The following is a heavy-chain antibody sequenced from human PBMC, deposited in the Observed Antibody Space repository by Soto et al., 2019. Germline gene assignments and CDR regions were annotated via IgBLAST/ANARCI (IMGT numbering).Heavy chain of an antibody. CDR2: IWYDGSND. J-gene: IGHJ3*02. Sequence: PGGSLRLSCEASGFKFGTYGMHWVRQAPGKGLEWVAIIWYDGSNDYYAASVKGRFTISRDNSKNTLFLHMSSLTVDDTAMYYCARNRGLSLTDGLDIWGQGTVVTVSS. V-gene: IGHV3-33*01. CDR3: ARNRGLSLTDGLDI. D-gene: IGHD7-27*01. CDR1: GFKFGTYG.